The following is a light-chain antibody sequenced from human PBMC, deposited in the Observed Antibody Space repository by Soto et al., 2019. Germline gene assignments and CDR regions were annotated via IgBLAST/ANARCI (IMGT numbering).Light chain of an antibody. Sequence: DIQMTQSPSTLSASVGDRVTITCRASQSISSWLAWYQQKPGKAPKLLIYDASSLQTGVPSRFSGSGSGTDFTFTINNLQPEDIATYYCQQYDNVPITFGQGTRLEIK. CDR2: DAS. J-gene: IGKJ5*01. CDR1: QSISSW. V-gene: IGKV1-5*01. CDR3: QQYDNVPIT.